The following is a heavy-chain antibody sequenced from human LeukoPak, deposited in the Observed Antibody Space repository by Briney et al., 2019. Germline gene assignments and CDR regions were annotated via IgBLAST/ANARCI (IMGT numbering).Heavy chain of an antibody. J-gene: IGHJ4*02. V-gene: IGHV4-34*01. CDR2: INHSGST. CDR3: ARGRVGYDYVWGSHYSPYFDY. Sequence: SETLSLTCAVYGGSFSGYYWSWIRQPPGKGLEWIGEINHSGSTNYNPSLKSRVTISVDTSKNQFSLKLGSVTAADTAVYYCARGRVGYDYVWGSHYSPYFDYWGQGTLVTVSS. CDR1: GGSFSGYY. D-gene: IGHD3-16*01.